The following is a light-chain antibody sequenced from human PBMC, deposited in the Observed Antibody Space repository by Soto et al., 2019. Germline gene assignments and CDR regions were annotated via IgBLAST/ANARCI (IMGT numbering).Light chain of an antibody. CDR3: ISYRGSDTSYV. CDR1: SSDIGSYNY. V-gene: IGLV2-14*01. CDR2: EVR. J-gene: IGLJ1*01. Sequence: QSALTQAACVSGCPGQSITISCTGTSSDIGSYNYVAWYQQFPGKTPKLIIYEVRNRPSGVSFRFSGSKSGNTASLTISGLQAEDEADYYCISYRGSDTSYVFGTGTKVTVL.